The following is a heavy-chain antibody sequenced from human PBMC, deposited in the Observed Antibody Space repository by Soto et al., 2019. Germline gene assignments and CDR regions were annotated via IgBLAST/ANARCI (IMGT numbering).Heavy chain of an antibody. CDR1: GGSFSPNY. D-gene: IGHD3-16*02. V-gene: IGHV4-59*08. CDR3: GILDMITFGGVIGPNDAFDS. CDR2: IYYGGTT. Sequence: SETLSLTCTVSGGSFSPNYWSWIRQPPGKGLEWVGYIYYGGTTSYNPSLQSRVTISLETSKSQFSLRLTSVTAADTAVYYCGILDMITFGGVIGPNDAFDSWGQGKMVT. J-gene: IGHJ3*02.